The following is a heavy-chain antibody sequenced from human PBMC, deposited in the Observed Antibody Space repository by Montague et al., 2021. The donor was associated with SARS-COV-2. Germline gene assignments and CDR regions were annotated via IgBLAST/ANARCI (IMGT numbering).Heavy chain of an antibody. CDR3: ARRTEILTGYYDY. Sequence: SETLSLTCAVSGGSISRYYWSWIRQPPGKGLEWIGYIYSSESTNYNPSLKSRVTLSLDAAKNHFSLRLSSVTAADTAVYSCARRTEILTGYYDYWGQGTLVTVSS. V-gene: IGHV4-59*01. D-gene: IGHD3-9*01. CDR2: IYSSEST. CDR1: GGSISRYY. J-gene: IGHJ4*02.